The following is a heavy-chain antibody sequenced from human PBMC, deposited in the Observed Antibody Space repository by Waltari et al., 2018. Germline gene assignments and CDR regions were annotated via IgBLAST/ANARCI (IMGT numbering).Heavy chain of an antibody. CDR2: ISYDGSNK. CDR1: GFTFSSYG. CDR3: AKAGVSSQYYFDY. D-gene: IGHD6-19*01. V-gene: IGHV3-30*18. J-gene: IGHJ4*02. Sequence: QVQLVESGGGVVQPGRSLRLSCAASGFTFSSYGMHCVRQAPGKGLEWVAVISYDGSNKYYADSVKGRFTISRDNSKNTLYLQMNSLRAEDTAVYYCAKAGVSSQYYFDYWGQGTLVTVSS.